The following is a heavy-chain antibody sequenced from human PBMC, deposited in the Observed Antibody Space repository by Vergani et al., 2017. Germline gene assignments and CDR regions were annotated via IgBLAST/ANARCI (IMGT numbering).Heavy chain of an antibody. J-gene: IGHJ3*02. CDR3: ARVIGGGYWRDKNDAFDI. V-gene: IGHV4-30-4*08. CDR2: IYYSGST. Sequence: QVQLQESGPGLVKPSQTLSLTCTVSGGSISSGDYYWSWIRQPPGKGLEWIGYIYYSGSTYYNPSLKSRVTISVDTSKNQFSLKLSSVTAADTSVYYCARVIGGGYWRDKNDAFDICGQGTMVTVSS. CDR1: GGSISSGDYY. D-gene: IGHD1-26*01.